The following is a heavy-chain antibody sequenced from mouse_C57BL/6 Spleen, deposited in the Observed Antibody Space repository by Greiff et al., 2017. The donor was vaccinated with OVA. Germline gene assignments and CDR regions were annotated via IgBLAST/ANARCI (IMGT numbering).Heavy chain of an antibody. CDR1: GYAFTNYL. J-gene: IGHJ4*01. Sequence: QVQLQQSGAELVRPGTSVKVSCKASGYAFTNYLIEWVKQRPGQGLEWIGGFYPGSGGTNYNEKFKGKATLTADKSSSTAYMQLSSLTSEDSAVYYCARKGSNYWGQGTSVTVSA. V-gene: IGHV1-54*01. CDR3: ARKGSNY. CDR2: FYPGSGGT. D-gene: IGHD5-1*01.